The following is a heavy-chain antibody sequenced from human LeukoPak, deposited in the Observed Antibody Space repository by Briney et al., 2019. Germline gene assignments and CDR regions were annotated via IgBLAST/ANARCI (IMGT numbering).Heavy chain of an antibody. CDR2: INHSGST. CDR1: GGSFSGYY. Sequence: SETLSLTCAVYGGSFSGYYWSWIRQPPGKGLEWIGEINHSGSTNYNPSLKSRVTISVDTSKNQFSLKLSSVTAADTAVYYCARARRYDFWSGSDAYYFDYWGQGTLVTVSS. D-gene: IGHD3-3*01. J-gene: IGHJ4*02. CDR3: ARARRYDFWSGSDAYYFDY. V-gene: IGHV4-34*01.